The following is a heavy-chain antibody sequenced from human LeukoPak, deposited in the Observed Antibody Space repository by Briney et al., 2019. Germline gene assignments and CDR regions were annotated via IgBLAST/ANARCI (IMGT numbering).Heavy chain of an antibody. Sequence: ASVKVSCKASGYTFTNYGVSWVRQAPGQGLEWVGWISAYNGNTNYAQKFQGRVTMTRDTSISTAYMELSRLRSDDTAVYYCARDHARYMVRGVIGYWGQGTLVTVSS. V-gene: IGHV1-18*01. CDR2: ISAYNGNT. D-gene: IGHD3-10*01. J-gene: IGHJ4*02. CDR3: ARDHARYMVRGVIGY. CDR1: GYTFTNYG.